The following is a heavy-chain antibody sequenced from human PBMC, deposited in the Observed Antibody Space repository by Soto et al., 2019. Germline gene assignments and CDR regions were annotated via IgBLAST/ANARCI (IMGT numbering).Heavy chain of an antibody. CDR2: IIPIFGTA. V-gene: IGHV1-69*13. CDR1: GGTFSSYA. J-gene: IGHJ6*02. CDR3: ASVSYHGPGIDDTRNYYYGMDV. D-gene: IGHD3-10*01. Sequence: GASVKVSCKASGGTFSSYAISWVRQAPGQGLEWMGGIIPIFGTANYAQKFQGRVTITADESTSTAYMELSSLRSEDTAVYYCASVSYHGPGIDDTRNYYYGMDVWGQGTTVTVSS.